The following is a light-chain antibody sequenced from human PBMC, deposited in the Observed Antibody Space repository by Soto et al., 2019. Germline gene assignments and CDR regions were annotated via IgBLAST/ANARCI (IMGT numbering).Light chain of an antibody. CDR1: QSLSNW. V-gene: IGKV1-5*01. CDR2: DAS. J-gene: IGKJ1*01. CDR3: QQYNSYSSM. Sequence: DIQMTQSPSTLSASVGDRVTITCRASQSLSNWLAWYQQKPGKAPKLLIYDASTVESGVPSRFSGSGSGTEFTLTINSLQPDDFATYYCQQYNSYSSMFGQGTKVDIK.